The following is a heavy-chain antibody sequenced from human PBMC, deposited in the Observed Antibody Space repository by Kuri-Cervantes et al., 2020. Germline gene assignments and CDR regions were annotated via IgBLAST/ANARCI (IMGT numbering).Heavy chain of an antibody. D-gene: IGHD2-2*01. CDR1: GGSISSSSYY. V-gene: IGHV4-39*07. Sequence: SETLSLTCTVSGGSISSSSYYWGWIRQPPGKGLEWLGEINHSGSTNYNPSLKSRVTISVDTSKNQFSLKLNSVTAADTAVYYCARGTHCSSSSCQPPYNWFDPWGQGTLVTVSS. CDR3: ARGTHCSSSSCQPPYNWFDP. J-gene: IGHJ5*02. CDR2: INHSGST.